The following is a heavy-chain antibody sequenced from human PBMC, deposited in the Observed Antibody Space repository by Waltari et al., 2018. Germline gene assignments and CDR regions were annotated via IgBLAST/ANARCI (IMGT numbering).Heavy chain of an antibody. CDR3: ARHPGYCSSTSCYIFDY. Sequence: QVQLQESGPGLVKPSETLSPTCAVSGYSISSGYYWGWTRQPPGKGLEWIGSIYHSGSTYYNPSLKSRVTISVDTSKNQFSLKLSSVTAADTAVYYCARHPGYCSSTSCYIFDYWGQGTLVTVSS. CDR2: IYHSGST. J-gene: IGHJ4*02. CDR1: GYSISSGYY. V-gene: IGHV4-38-2*01. D-gene: IGHD2-2*02.